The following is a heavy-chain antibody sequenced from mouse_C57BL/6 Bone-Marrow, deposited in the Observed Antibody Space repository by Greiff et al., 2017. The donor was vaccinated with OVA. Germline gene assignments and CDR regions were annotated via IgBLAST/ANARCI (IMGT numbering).Heavy chain of an antibody. D-gene: IGHD2-5*01. CDR3: ASSNYLYYYAMDY. CDR1: GYTFTSYW. CDR2: IYPGSGST. V-gene: IGHV1-55*01. Sequence: QVHVKQPGAELVKPGASVKMSCKASGYTFTSYWITWVKQRPGQGLEWIGDIYPGSGSTNYNEKFKSKATLTVDTSSSTAYMQLSSLTSEDSAVYYCASSNYLYYYAMDYWGRGTSVTVSS. J-gene: IGHJ4*01.